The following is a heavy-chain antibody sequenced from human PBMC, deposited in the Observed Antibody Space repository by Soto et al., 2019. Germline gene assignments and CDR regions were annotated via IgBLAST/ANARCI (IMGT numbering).Heavy chain of an antibody. CDR3: AREDSSGWTRNQFDY. J-gene: IGHJ4*02. Sequence: GASVKVSCKASGGTFSSYTISWVRQAPGQGLEWMGRIIPILGIANYAQKFQGRVTITADKSTSTAYMELSSLRSEDTAVYYYAREDSSGWTRNQFDYWGQGTLATVSS. CDR1: GGTFSSYT. V-gene: IGHV1-69*04. D-gene: IGHD6-19*01. CDR2: IIPILGIA.